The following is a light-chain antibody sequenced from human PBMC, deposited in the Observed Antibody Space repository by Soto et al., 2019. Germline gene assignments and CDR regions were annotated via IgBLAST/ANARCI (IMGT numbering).Light chain of an antibody. Sequence: DLQMTQSPSSVSAFVGDRVTITCRASQDISTWLAWYQQKPGKAPQILIYSASTLQNCVTPRFSGSGSGTDFTLAITNRQPEDCSTYVDQEAHSDVTFGGATKVELK. CDR2: SAS. CDR3: QEAHSDVT. J-gene: IGKJ4*02. V-gene: IGKV1-12*01. CDR1: QDISTW.